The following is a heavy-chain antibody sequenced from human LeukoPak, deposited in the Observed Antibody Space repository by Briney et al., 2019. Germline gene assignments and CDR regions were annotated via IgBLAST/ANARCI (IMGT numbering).Heavy chain of an antibody. CDR2: IIPILGIA. D-gene: IGHD1-26*01. CDR1: GGTFSSYT. V-gene: IGHV1-69*02. J-gene: IGHJ4*02. Sequence: SVKVSCKASGGTFSSYTISWVRQAPGQGLEWMGRIIPILGIANYAQKFQGRVTITADKSTSTAYMELRSLRSEDTAVYYCARSTAGWGGSYYFYYWGQGTLVTVSS. CDR3: ARSTAGWGGSYYFYY.